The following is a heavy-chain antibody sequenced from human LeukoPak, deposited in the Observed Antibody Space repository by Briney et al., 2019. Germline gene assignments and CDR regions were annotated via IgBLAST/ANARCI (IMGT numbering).Heavy chain of an antibody. CDR2: ISPGSTTI. V-gene: IGHV3-48*01. J-gene: IGHJ4*02. CDR3: ARGRGNSGPYYFDY. D-gene: IGHD4-23*01. CDR1: GFTFRTYR. Sequence: GGSLRLSCEASGFTFRTYRMNWVRQAPGKGLEWVSYISPGSTTIYYADSVKGRFTISRDNSKNTLYLQMNSLRAEDTAVYFCARGRGNSGPYYFDYWGQGTLVTVSS.